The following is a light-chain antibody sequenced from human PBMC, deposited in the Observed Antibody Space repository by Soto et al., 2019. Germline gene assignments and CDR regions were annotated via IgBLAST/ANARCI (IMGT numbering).Light chain of an antibody. J-gene: IGKJ5*01. CDR2: DAS. CDR1: QSVSSY. CDR3: QQRSNWPIP. V-gene: IGKV3-11*01. Sequence: EIVLTHSPATLSLSPGERATLSCRASQSVSSYLAWYQQKPGQAPRLLIYDASNRATGIPARFSGSGSGTDFTLTISSLEPEDFAVYYCQQRSNWPIPFGQGTRLEIK.